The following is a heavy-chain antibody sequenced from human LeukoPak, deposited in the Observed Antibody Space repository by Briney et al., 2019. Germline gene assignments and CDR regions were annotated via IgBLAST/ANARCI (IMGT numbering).Heavy chain of an antibody. Sequence: PGGSLILSCAASGFTFDDYGMSWVRQAPGKGLEWVSGINWNGGSTGYADSVKGRFTISRDNAKNSLYLQMNSLRAEDTALYYCARVQGGDYVLRAEYYSDYWGQGTLVTVSS. J-gene: IGHJ4*02. CDR3: ARVQGGDYVLRAEYYSDY. D-gene: IGHD4-17*01. CDR2: INWNGGST. CDR1: GFTFDDYG. V-gene: IGHV3-20*04.